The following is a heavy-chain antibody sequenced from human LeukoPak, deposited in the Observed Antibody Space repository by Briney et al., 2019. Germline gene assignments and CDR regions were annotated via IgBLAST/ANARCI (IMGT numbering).Heavy chain of an antibody. J-gene: IGHJ4*02. Sequence: ASVKVSFKASGYTLTTYYLHWVRQAPGQGREWLEMINTSSGDTNKARKFQGRLTVTRDTSTSTVYMELSGLTSEDAAVYYCVRELRGGYFDFWGQGTLVTVSS. D-gene: IGHD3-16*01. CDR1: GYTLTTYY. CDR2: INTSSGDT. V-gene: IGHV1-46*01. CDR3: VRELRGGYFDF.